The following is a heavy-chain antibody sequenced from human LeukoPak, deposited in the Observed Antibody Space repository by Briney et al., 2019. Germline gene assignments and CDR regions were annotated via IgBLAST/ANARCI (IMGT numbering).Heavy chain of an antibody. V-gene: IGHV1-46*01. CDR1: GYTFTGYY. CDR3: ARLVEMATITGYYYYYMDV. CDR2: INPSGGST. D-gene: IGHD5-24*01. Sequence: GASVKVSCKASGYTFTGYYMHWVRQAPGQGLEWMGIINPSGGSTSYAQKFQGRVTMTRDTSTSTVYMELSSLRSEDTAVYYCARLVEMATITGYYYYYMDVWGKGTTVTISS. J-gene: IGHJ6*03.